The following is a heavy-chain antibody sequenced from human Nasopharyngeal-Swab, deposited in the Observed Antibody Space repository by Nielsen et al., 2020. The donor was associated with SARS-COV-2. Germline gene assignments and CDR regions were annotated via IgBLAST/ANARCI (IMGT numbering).Heavy chain of an antibody. CDR2: IKQDGSEK. CDR3: AREAPIGYCSITSCYTGNAFDI. D-gene: IGHD2-2*02. V-gene: IGHV3-7*01. CDR1: GFTFSSSW. Sequence: GGSLRLSCAASGFTFSSSWMSWVRQAPGQGLEWVANIKQDGSEKYYVDSVKGRFTISRDNAKNSLYLQMNSLRAEDTAVYYCAREAPIGYCSITSCYTGNAFDIWGQGTMVTVSS. J-gene: IGHJ3*02.